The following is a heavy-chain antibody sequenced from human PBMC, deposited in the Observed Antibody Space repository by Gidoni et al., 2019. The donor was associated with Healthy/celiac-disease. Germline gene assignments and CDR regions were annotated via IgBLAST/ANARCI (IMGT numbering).Heavy chain of an antibody. V-gene: IGHV1-18*01. CDR3: ARDPKWEPMDY. Sequence: VPLLQSGAEAMKPSASVTVSCMASGYTFTSYGISWVRQAPGHGLEWMGWISAYNGNTNYAQKLQGRVTMTTYTSTSTAYMELRSLRSDDTAVYDCARDPKWEPMDYWGQGTLVTVSS. CDR2: ISAYNGNT. CDR1: GYTFTSYG. J-gene: IGHJ4*02. D-gene: IGHD1-26*01.